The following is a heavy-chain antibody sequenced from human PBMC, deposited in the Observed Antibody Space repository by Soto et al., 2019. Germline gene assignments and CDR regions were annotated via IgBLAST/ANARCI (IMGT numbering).Heavy chain of an antibody. D-gene: IGHD5-18*01. V-gene: IGHV3-23*01. J-gene: IGHJ4*02. CDR1: GFTFSNYP. CDR2: VSGSGDDT. CDR3: AKEGYTHGWVDY. Sequence: QLLESGGGLVQPGGSLRLSCAASGFTFSNYPMSWVRQAPGKGLEWVSAVSGSGDDTYYAEFVKGRFTISRDNSKNTLLLQMNSLRAEDTAVYYCAKEGYTHGWVDYWGQGTLVTVSS.